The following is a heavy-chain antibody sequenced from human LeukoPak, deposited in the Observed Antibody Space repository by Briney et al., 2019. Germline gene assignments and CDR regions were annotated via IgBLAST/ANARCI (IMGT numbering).Heavy chain of an antibody. J-gene: IGHJ6*03. CDR2: IKQDGSEK. V-gene: IGHV3-7*01. Sequence: PGGSLRLSCAASGFTFSSYWMSWVRQAPGKGLEWVANIKQDGSEKYYVDSVKGRFTISRDNAKNSLYLQMNSLRAEDTAVYYCARRHSSGWYNYYYYYMDVWGKGTTVTVSS. CDR3: ARRHSSGWYNYYYYYMDV. CDR1: GFTFSSYW. D-gene: IGHD6-19*01.